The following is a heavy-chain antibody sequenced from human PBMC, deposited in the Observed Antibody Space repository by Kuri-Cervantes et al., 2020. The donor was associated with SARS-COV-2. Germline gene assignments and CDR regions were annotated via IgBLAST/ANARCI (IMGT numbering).Heavy chain of an antibody. Sequence: ASVKVSCKASGYTFTSYGISWARQAPGQGLEWMGWISAYNGNTNYAQKFQGRVTMTRNTSISTAYMELSSLRSEDTAVYYCARTLPRKRFLEWLPPGHYYYYMDVWGKGTTVTVSS. CDR1: GYTFTSYG. CDR2: ISAYNGNT. V-gene: IGHV1-18*01. CDR3: ARTLPRKRFLEWLPPGHYYYYMDV. D-gene: IGHD3-3*01. J-gene: IGHJ6*03.